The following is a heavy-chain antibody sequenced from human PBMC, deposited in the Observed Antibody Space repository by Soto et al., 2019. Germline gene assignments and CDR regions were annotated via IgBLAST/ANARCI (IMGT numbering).Heavy chain of an antibody. CDR3: ARDSGNYYYYLDV. Sequence: EVQLVESGGGLVQPGGSLRLSCAASGFTFSSYNMNWVRQAPGKGLEWISDISLSSSTIFYADSVKGRFTISRDNAKNSLYLHMNSLRAEATAVYYCARDSGNYYYYLDVWGKGTTVTVSS. J-gene: IGHJ6*03. CDR1: GFTFSSYN. CDR2: ISLSSSTI. V-gene: IGHV3-48*01.